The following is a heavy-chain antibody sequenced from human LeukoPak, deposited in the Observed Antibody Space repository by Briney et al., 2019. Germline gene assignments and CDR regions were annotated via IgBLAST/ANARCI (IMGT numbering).Heavy chain of an antibody. CDR3: ARHDSFIPF. Sequence: GGSLRLSCVASGFRFIGFAMSWVRQAPGKGLEWVSGISDSGRATYYTDSVKGRCTISRDNSKNTVNLQLNNVRAEDTALYFCARHDSFIPFWGQGMHVTVSS. D-gene: IGHD5-18*01. CDR1: GFRFIGFA. V-gene: IGHV3-23*01. J-gene: IGHJ4*02. CDR2: ISDSGRAT.